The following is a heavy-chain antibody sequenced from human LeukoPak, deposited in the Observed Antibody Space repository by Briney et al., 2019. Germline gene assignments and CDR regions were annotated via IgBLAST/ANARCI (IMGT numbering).Heavy chain of an antibody. CDR1: GGSFSGYY. J-gene: IGHJ6*03. CDR2: INHSGST. D-gene: IGHD6-13*01. V-gene: IGHV4-34*01. CDR3: ARVSKAGSSSWYNYSYMDV. Sequence: SETLSLTCAVYGGSFSGYYWSWIRQPPGKGLEWIGEINHSGSTNYNPSLKSRVTISVDTSKNQFSLMLSSVTAADTAVYYCARVSKAGSSSWYNYSYMDVWGKGTTVTVSS.